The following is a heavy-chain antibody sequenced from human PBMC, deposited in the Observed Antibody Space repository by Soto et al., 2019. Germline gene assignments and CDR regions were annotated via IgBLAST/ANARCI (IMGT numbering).Heavy chain of an antibody. V-gene: IGHV3-21*01. J-gene: IGHJ4*02. D-gene: IGHD4-17*01. Sequence: EVQLVESGGGLVKPGGSLRLSCAASGFTFSSYSMNWVRQAPGKGLEWVSSISSISSYIYYADSVKGRFTISRDYAKNSLYLQMNSLRAEDTAVYYCARDLGDYGSDYWGQGTLVTVSS. CDR2: ISSISSYI. CDR3: ARDLGDYGSDY. CDR1: GFTFSSYS.